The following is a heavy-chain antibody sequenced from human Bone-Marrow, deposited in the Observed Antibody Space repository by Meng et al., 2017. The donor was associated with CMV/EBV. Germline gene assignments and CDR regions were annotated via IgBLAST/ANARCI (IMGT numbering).Heavy chain of an antibody. V-gene: IGHV4-34*01. D-gene: IGHD2-2*02. CDR3: ARDIKVVPAAIRNYYYYYGMDV. J-gene: IGHJ6*02. Sequence: ESLKISCAASGFTFSTYAMTWVRLAPGKGLEWIGEINHSGSTNYNPSLKSRVTISVDTSKNQFSLKLSSVTAADTAVYYCARDIKVVPAAIRNYYYYYGMDVWGQGTTVTVSS. CDR1: GFTFSTYA. CDR2: INHSGST.